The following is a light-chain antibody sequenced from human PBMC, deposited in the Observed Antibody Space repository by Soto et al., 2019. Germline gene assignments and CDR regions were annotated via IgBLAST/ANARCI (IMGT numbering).Light chain of an antibody. J-gene: IGLJ1*01. Sequence: NFMLTQPHSVSESPGKTVTISCTRSSGSIASNYVQWYQQRPGSAPTTVIYKDNQRPSGVPDRFSGSIDSSSNSASLTISGLKTEDEADYYCQSYDSSNKVFGTGTKVTVL. V-gene: IGLV6-57*04. CDR1: SGSIASNY. CDR3: QSYDSSNKV. CDR2: KDN.